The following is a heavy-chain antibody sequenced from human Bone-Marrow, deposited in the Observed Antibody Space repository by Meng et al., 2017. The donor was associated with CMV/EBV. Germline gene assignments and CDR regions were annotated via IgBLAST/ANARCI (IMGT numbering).Heavy chain of an antibody. CDR3: AKGRKDIVLMVYAPDYGKDF. Sequence: GGSLRLSCAASGFTFSSYGMHWVRQAPGKGLEGVAVIWYDGSNKYYADSVKGRFTISRDNSKNTLYLQMNSLRAEDTAVYYCAKGRKDIVLMVYAPDYGKDFWGQGTTVTVSS. D-gene: IGHD2-8*01. CDR1: GFTFSSYG. CDR2: IWYDGSNK. J-gene: IGHJ6*02. V-gene: IGHV3-33*06.